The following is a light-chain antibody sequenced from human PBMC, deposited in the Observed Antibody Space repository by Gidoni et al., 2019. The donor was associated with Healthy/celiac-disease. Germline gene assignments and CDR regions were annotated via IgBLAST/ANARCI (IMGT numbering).Light chain of an antibody. Sequence: ETLLTQSPATLSLSPGEIATLSCRTSQSVSSYLAWYQQKPGQAPRLLIYDASNRATGIPARFSGSGSGTDFTLTISSLEPEDFAVYYCQQRSNWPLTFGGGTKVEIK. CDR1: QSVSSY. CDR2: DAS. J-gene: IGKJ4*01. CDR3: QQRSNWPLT. V-gene: IGKV3-11*01.